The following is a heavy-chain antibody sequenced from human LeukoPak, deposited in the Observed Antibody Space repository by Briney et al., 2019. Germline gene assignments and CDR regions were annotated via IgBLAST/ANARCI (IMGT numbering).Heavy chain of an antibody. CDR1: GGPISSYY. J-gene: IGHJ4*02. D-gene: IGHD3-10*01. V-gene: IGHV4-59*08. CDR2: IYYSGST. CDR3: ARLWSPWFGDSPTDY. Sequence: SETLSLTCSVSGGPISSYYWIWIRQPPGKGLEGIGYIYYSGSTNYHPSLKSRVTISVDTSKNQFSLKLSSVTAADTAVYYCARLWSPWFGDSPTDYWGQGTLVTVSS.